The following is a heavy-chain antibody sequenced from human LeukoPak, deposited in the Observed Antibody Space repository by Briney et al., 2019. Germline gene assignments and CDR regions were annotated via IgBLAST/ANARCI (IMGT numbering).Heavy chain of an antibody. D-gene: IGHD3-10*01. V-gene: IGHV1-69*02. CDR1: GGAFNKQI. CDR3: ARSPAGTYYFDS. J-gene: IGHJ4*02. Sequence: ASVTVSFKASGGAFNKQIFSWVRQAPGQGLEWMGRIIPLIDQARSAQQFQGSLTITADKSTNTAYMELSGLRSEDTAMYYCARSPAGTYYFDSWGPGTLVIVSS. CDR2: IIPLIDQA.